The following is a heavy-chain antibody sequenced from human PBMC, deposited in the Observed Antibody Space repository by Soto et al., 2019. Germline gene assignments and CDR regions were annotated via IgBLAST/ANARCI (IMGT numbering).Heavy chain of an antibody. V-gene: IGHV4-61*01. CDR2: IYYSGST. Sequence: SETLSLTCTVSGGSVSSGSYYWSWIRQPPGKGLEWIGYIYYSGSTNYNPSLKSRATISVDTSKNQFSLKLSSVTAADTGVYYWARYVGGGYELDDGAHYFDSWGQGTLVTVSS. D-gene: IGHD6-19*01. J-gene: IGHJ4*02. CDR1: GGSVSSGSYY. CDR3: ARYVGGGYELDDGAHYFDS.